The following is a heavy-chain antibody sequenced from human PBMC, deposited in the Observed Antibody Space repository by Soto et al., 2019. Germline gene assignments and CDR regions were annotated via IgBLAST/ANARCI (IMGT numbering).Heavy chain of an antibody. CDR3: ARSPLLGWLQSWHSDY. CDR1: GYTFTTYY. J-gene: IGHJ4*02. CDR2: INPSGGSA. V-gene: IGHV1-46*01. D-gene: IGHD5-12*01. Sequence: QVQLVQSGGEVKKPGASVKVSCKASGYTFTTYYIHWVRQAPGQGLEWIGVINPSGGSATYTQNFQDRVTMTRDTSTSTVTMELGSLTTDDTALYYCARSPLLGWLQSWHSDYWGQGALVTVSS.